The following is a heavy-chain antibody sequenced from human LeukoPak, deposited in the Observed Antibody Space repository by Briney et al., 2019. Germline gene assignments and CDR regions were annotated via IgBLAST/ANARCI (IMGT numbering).Heavy chain of an antibody. CDR2: INPNSGDT. D-gene: IGHD6-19*01. CDR1: GYTFSGYY. CDR3: ARAEFSSGWYFAY. Sequence: ASVKVSCKASGYTFSGYYMHWVRQAPGQGLEWMGRINPNSGDTNYAQKLQGRVTMTTDTSTSTAYMELRSLRSDDTAVYYCARAEFSSGWYFAYWGQGTLVTVSS. V-gene: IGHV1-2*06. J-gene: IGHJ4*02.